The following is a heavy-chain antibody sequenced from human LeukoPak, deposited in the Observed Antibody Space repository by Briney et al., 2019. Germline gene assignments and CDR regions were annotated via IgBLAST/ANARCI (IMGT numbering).Heavy chain of an antibody. V-gene: IGHV3-43*01. CDR1: GFTFDRYT. D-gene: IGHD3-10*02. CDR2: AGWVGGTT. CDR3: AKELDTMFFDY. Sequence: PGGSLRLSCATSGFTFDRYTIHWVRQAPGRGLEWVSLAGWVGGTTYYSDSVRGRFTISRDSGKNSVYLQMNSLTTDDTAFYFCAKELDTMFFDYWGRGALVTVSS. J-gene: IGHJ4*02.